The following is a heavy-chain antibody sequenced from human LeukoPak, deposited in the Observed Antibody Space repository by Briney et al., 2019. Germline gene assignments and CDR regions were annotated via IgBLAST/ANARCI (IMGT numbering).Heavy chain of an antibody. V-gene: IGHV3-66*01. CDR3: ARTDYGDYSVYGMDV. D-gene: IGHD4-17*01. CDR1: GFTVSSNY. Sequence: GGSLRLSCAASGFTVSSNYMSWVRQAPGKGLXXXXXXYSGGSTYYADSVKGRFTISRDNSKNTLYLQMNSLRAEDTAVYYCARTDYGDYSVYGMDVWGQGTTVTVSS. J-gene: IGHJ6*02. CDR2: XYSGGST.